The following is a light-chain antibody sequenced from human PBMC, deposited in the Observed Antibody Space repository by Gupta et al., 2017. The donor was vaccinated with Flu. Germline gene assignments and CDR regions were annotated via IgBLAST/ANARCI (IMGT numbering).Light chain of an antibody. CDR1: NLGSRS. Sequence: ATITCWGNNLGSRSVNWYQQKPGQAPVLVVYDDSDRPSGIPERFFGSNSGDTATLTITRVEAGDEADYYCQVWETSSDHFYVFGPGTRVTVL. V-gene: IGLV3-21*02. CDR2: DDS. J-gene: IGLJ1*01. CDR3: QVWETSSDHFYV.